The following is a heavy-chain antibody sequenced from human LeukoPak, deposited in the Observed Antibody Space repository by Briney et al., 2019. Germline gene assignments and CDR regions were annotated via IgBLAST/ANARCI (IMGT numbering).Heavy chain of an antibody. V-gene: IGHV3-73*01. J-gene: IGHJ3*02. CDR3: ARQDPAPRNINDAFDI. Sequence: GGSLKLSCAASGFTFSASSMHWVRQASGKGLGWVGRIRNKDYSHATEYAASLKGRFTLSRDDSKNVLYLQINSLKTEDSAVYYCARQDPAPRNINDAFDIWGQGTMLTVSS. CDR1: GFTFSASS. CDR2: IRNKDYSHAT.